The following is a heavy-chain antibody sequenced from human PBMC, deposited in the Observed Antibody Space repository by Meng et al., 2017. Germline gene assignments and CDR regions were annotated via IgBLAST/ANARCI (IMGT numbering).Heavy chain of an antibody. V-gene: IGHV3-21*01. Sequence: GESLKISCAASGFTFSSNSMNWVRQAPGKGLEWVSSISSSSSYIYYADSVKGRFTISRDNAKNSLYLQMNSLRAEDTAVYYCARDANLYCSSTSCYAGDYWGQGTLVTGAS. D-gene: IGHD2-2*01. CDR2: ISSSSSYI. J-gene: IGHJ4*02. CDR3: ARDANLYCSSTSCYAGDY. CDR1: GFTFSSNS.